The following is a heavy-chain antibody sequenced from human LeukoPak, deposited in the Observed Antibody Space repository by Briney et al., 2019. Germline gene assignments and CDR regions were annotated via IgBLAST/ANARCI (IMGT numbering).Heavy chain of an antibody. CDR3: ARHSSLRSPTTP. D-gene: IGHD1-7*01. V-gene: IGHV4-39*01. J-gene: IGHJ5*02. Sequence: SETLSLTCTVSGGSISSSRYYWGWIRQSPGKGLEWIGSIYYSGSTYYSPSLKSRVTISVDTSKNQFSLKLSSVTAADTAVYYCARHSSLRSPTTPWGQGTLVTVSS. CDR1: GGSISSSRYY. CDR2: IYYSGST.